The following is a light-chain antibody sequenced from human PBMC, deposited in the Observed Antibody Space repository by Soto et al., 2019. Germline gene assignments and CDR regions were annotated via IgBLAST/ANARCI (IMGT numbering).Light chain of an antibody. CDR2: AAS. CDR1: QGIRND. J-gene: IGKJ1*01. CDR3: MQHNSDKWT. Sequence: LQMPHSPSSLSTSVADRVTIACRTSQGIRNDLGWYQQKPGKDTKRLIYAASSLQSRVRSRFSGSGSGTEFTLTISSMKPEDFATYDCMQHNSDKWTFGQGTKVDIK. V-gene: IGKV1-17*01.